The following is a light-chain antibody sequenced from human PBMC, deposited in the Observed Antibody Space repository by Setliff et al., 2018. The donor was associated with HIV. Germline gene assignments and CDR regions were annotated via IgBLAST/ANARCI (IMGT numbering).Light chain of an antibody. CDR3: SSYSSNSTPYV. J-gene: IGLJ1*01. CDR2: DVS. V-gene: IGLV2-14*03. CDR1: SSDIGSYYY. Sequence: QSVLTHPASVSGSPGQSVTISCTGTSSDIGSYYYVSWYQQHPGKAPKLVIYDVSNRPSGVSDRFSGSRSGNTASLTISGLQAEDEADYYCSSYSSNSTPYVFGSGTKVTVL.